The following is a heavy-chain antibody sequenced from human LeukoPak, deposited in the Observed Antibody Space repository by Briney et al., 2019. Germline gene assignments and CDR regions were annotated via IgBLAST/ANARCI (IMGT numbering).Heavy chain of an antibody. Sequence: GSLRLSCAASGFTFSSYAMSWIRQPPGKGLEWIGEINHSGSTNYNPSLKSRVTISVDTSKNQFSLKLSSVTAADTAVYYCARGRLLWFGELYNRADYWGQGTLVTVSS. V-gene: IGHV4-34*01. CDR1: GFTFSSYA. CDR2: INHSGST. CDR3: ARGRLLWFGELYNRADY. J-gene: IGHJ4*02. D-gene: IGHD3-10*01.